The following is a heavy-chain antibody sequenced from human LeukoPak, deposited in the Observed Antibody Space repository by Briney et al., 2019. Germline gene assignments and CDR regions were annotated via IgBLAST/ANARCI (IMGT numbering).Heavy chain of an antibody. D-gene: IGHD2-2*01. Sequence: SSETLSLTCAVYGGSFSGYYWSWIRQPPGKGLEWIGEINHSGSTNYNPSLKSRVTISVDTSKNQFSLKLSSVTAADTAVYYCARVVVPAARRLYYYYGMDVWGQGTTVTVSS. CDR2: INHSGST. V-gene: IGHV4-34*01. CDR3: ARVVVPAARRLYYYYGMDV. J-gene: IGHJ6*02. CDR1: GGSFSGYY.